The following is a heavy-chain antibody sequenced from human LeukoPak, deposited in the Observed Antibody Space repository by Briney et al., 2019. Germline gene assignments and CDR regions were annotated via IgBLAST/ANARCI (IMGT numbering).Heavy chain of an antibody. V-gene: IGHV4-59*01. J-gene: IGHJ1*01. CDR1: GGSINNYY. D-gene: IGHD1-26*01. Sequence: SETLSLTCTVSGGSINNYYWSWIRQPPGKGLEWIGYIYYSETTKYNPSLSSRVTISVDTSKNQFSLNLTSVTAADTAVYYCAREGIRGSYYTDWGQGTLVIVSS. CDR3: AREGIRGSYYTD. CDR2: IYYSETT.